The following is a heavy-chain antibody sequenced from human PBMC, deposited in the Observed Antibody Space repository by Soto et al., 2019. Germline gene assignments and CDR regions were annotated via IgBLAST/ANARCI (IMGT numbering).Heavy chain of an antibody. CDR3: ARMSYGTRERLRSRPPRYGMDV. CDR1: GYSFTSYW. V-gene: IGHV5-51*01. Sequence: GESLKLSCKGSGYSFTSYWIGWVRQMPGKGLEWMGIIYPGDSDTRYSPSFQGQVTISADKSISTAYLQWSILKASDTAMYYCARMSYGTRERLRSRPPRYGMDVWGQGTTVTVAS. D-gene: IGHD5-12*01. CDR2: IYPGDSDT. J-gene: IGHJ6*02.